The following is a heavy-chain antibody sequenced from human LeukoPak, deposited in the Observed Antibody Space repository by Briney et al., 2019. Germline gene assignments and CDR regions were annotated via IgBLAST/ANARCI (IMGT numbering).Heavy chain of an antibody. CDR1: TASICPFF. D-gene: IGHD3-10*01. Sequence: NPSETLSLTCTVSTASICPFFWNWIRQSPGKGFEWIGYVSYSGTSTYNPSLRSRVTISIDTSKNQFSLNLSSVTAADTALYYCARGRRSHASGTYSSAAPDYWGQGILVTVSS. CDR2: VSYSGTS. CDR3: ARGRRSHASGTYSSAAPDY. V-gene: IGHV4-59*01. J-gene: IGHJ4*02.